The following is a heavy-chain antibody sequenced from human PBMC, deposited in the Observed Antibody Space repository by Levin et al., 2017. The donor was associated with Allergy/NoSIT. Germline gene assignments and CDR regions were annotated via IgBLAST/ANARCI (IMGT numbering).Heavy chain of an antibody. D-gene: IGHD3-16*01. J-gene: IGHJ6*02. CDR3: ARITLTYYYYGMDV. V-gene: IGHV3-11*01. Sequence: GGSLRLSCAASGFTFSDYYMSWIRQAPGKGLEWVSYISSSGSTIYYADSVKGRFTISRDNAKNSLYLQMNSLRAEDTAVYYCARITLTYYYYGMDVWGQGTTVTVSS. CDR1: GFTFSDYY. CDR2: ISSSGSTI.